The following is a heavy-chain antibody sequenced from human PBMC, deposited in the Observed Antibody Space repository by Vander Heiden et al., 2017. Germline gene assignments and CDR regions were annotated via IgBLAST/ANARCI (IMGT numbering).Heavy chain of an antibody. V-gene: IGHV3-21*01. D-gene: IGHD1-26*01. CDR2: ISSRSSKV. J-gene: IGHJ4*02. Sequence: EVLLVESGGGLVKPGGSLRRSCAASGITFTSFNMNWVSQAPGKVLEWVPSISSRSSKVSYADSVKGRFTISRDNAKNSLYLQMNSLRAEDTAVYYCARGPYGGSYPARYYFDYWGQGTLVTVSS. CDR3: ARGPYGGSYPARYYFDY. CDR1: GITFTSFN.